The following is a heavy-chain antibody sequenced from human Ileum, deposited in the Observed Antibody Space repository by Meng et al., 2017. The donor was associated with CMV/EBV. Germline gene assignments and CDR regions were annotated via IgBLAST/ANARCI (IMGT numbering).Heavy chain of an antibody. CDR1: DFTFSNYG. D-gene: IGHD3-3*01. V-gene: IGHV3-30*19. Sequence: GGPLRLSCAASDFTFSNYGMNWVRQAPGKGLEWVATVSHDGNRKFYSDSVKGRFSISRDNSKNTLYLQMSSLRPEDTAFYYCVRDFGQTLFGVVTQGANGYWGQGTLVTVSS. CDR3: VRDFGQTLFGVVTQGANGY. J-gene: IGHJ4*02. CDR2: VSHDGNRK.